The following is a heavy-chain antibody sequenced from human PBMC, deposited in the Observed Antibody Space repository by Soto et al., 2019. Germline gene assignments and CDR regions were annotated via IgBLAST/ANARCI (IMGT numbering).Heavy chain of an antibody. D-gene: IGHD2-21*02. CDR3: ARAGIVVVTAKGYFDY. J-gene: IGHJ4*02. CDR2: IYYSGST. CDR1: GGSISSGGYY. Sequence: QVQLQESGPGLVTPSQTLSLTCTVSGGSISSGGYYWSWIRQHPGKGLEWIGYIYYSGSTYYNPSLKSRVTISVDTSKNQFSLKLSSVTAADTAVYYCARAGIVVVTAKGYFDYWGQGTLVTVSS. V-gene: IGHV4-31*03.